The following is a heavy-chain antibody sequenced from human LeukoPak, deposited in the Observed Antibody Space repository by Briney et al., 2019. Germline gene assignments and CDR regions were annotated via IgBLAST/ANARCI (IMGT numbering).Heavy chain of an antibody. Sequence: PGESLRISCKGSGYSFTNYLISWVRQMPGKGLEWIGRIDPSDSYTNYSPSFQGHVTISAHKSISTAYLQWSSLKASDTATYYCARQDSSGYYSPFDYWGQGTLVTVSS. CDR2: IDPSDSYT. D-gene: IGHD3-22*01. V-gene: IGHV5-10-1*01. J-gene: IGHJ4*02. CDR3: ARQDSSGYYSPFDY. CDR1: GYSFTNYL.